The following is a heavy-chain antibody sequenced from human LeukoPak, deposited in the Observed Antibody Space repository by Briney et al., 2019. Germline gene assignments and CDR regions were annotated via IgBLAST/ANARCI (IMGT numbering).Heavy chain of an antibody. Sequence: SVKVSCKASGGTFSSYAISWVRQAPGQGLEWMGRIIPILGIANYAQKFQGRVTITADKSTSTAYMELSSLRSEDTAVYYCARDCITMVRGVTWQDYWGQGTLVTVSS. CDR2: IIPILGIA. D-gene: IGHD3-10*01. J-gene: IGHJ4*02. CDR3: ARDCITMVRGVTWQDY. CDR1: GGTFSSYA. V-gene: IGHV1-69*04.